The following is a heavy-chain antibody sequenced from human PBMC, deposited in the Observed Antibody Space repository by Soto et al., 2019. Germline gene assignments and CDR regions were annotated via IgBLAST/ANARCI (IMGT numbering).Heavy chain of an antibody. CDR3: ARVGSGEVFDY. CDR1: GGSISSGGYS. J-gene: IGHJ4*02. V-gene: IGHV4-30-2*01. CDR2: IYHSGST. D-gene: IGHD3-3*01. Sequence: QLQLQESGSGLVKPSQTLSLTCAVSGGSISSGGYSWSWIRQPPGKGLEWIGYIYHSGSTYYNPSLKSRVTISVDRAKNQFSRKLSSVTAADTAVYYCARVGSGEVFDYWGQGTLVTVSS.